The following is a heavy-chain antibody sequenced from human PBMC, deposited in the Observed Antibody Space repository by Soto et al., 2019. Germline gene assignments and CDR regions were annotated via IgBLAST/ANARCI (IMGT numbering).Heavy chain of an antibody. J-gene: IGHJ5*02. Sequence: SSETLSLTCAVYGGSFSGYYWSWIRQPPGKGLEWIGEINHSGSTNYNPSLKSRVTISVDTSKNQFSLKLSSVTAADTAVYYCARDYDSNGPWGQGTLVTVSS. CDR3: ARDYDSNGP. V-gene: IGHV4-34*01. CDR1: GGSFSGYY. CDR2: INHSGST. D-gene: IGHD3-22*01.